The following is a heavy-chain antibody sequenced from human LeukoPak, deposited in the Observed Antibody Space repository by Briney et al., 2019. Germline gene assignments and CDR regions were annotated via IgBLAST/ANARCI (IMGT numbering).Heavy chain of an antibody. CDR2: ISYDGSNK. CDR1: GFTFSSYA. V-gene: IGHV3-30*04. Sequence: GGSLRLSCAASGFTFSSYAMHWVRQAPGKGLEWVAVISYDGSNKYYADSVKGRFTISRDNSKNTLYLQMNSLRAEDTAVYYCARDSSGYYRRFDYWGQGTLVTVSS. D-gene: IGHD3-22*01. CDR3: ARDSSGYYRRFDY. J-gene: IGHJ4*02.